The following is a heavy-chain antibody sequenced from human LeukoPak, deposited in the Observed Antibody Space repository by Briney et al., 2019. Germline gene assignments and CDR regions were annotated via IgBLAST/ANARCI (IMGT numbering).Heavy chain of an antibody. D-gene: IGHD7-27*01. J-gene: IGHJ4*02. CDR3: ARDENWGFDY. CDR1: GFTFSNYS. CDR2: IRTSGSDI. V-gene: IGHV3-48*02. Sequence: GGSLRLSCAASGFTFSNYSMNWVRQAPGKGLEWVSNIRTSGSDIYYADSVKGRFTVSRDNAKNSLYLQMDSLTDEDTAVYYCARDENWGFDYWGQGILVTVSS.